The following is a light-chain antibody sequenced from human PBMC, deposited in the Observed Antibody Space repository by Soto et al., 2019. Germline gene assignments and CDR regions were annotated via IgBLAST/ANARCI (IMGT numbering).Light chain of an antibody. CDR3: QQLNSYPYT. CDR2: AAS. J-gene: IGKJ2*01. CDR1: PGISSY. V-gene: IGKV1-9*01. Sequence: IQLTHSPSSLSASVGDRVTITCRASPGISSYLAWYQQHPGKAPKLLIYAASTLQSGVPSRFSGSGSGTDFSLTLSSLHPEDFETYYCQQLNSYPYTFGQGNKLEIK.